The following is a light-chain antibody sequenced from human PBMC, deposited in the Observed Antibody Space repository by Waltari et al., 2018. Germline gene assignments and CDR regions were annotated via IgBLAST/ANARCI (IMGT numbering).Light chain of an antibody. CDR1: QSISIY. CDR2: AAS. V-gene: IGKV1-39*01. CDR3: QKSSSTPPWT. Sequence: DIQMTQSPSSLSASVGDRVPITCRASQSISIYLNWYQQKPGKAPKLLIYAASTLQSGVPSRFSGSGSGTDFTLTISSLQPEDFATYYCQKSSSTPPWTFGQGTKLEIK. J-gene: IGKJ1*01.